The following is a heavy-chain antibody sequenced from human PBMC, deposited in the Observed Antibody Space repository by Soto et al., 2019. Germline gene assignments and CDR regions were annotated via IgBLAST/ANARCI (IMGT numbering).Heavy chain of an antibody. CDR3: ANCFSSSSLSEFHH. D-gene: IGHD6-6*01. J-gene: IGHJ1*01. CDR1: GFTFSTYA. CDR2: IGGGGGYT. Sequence: EVQLLDSGGGWVQPGGSLSPSCAASGFTFSTYAMCWVRQTPGKGLEWVATIGGGGGYTSHADSVKGRFTLSRDDSVNTIYLQVESLGAEDTAIYYCANCFSSSSLSEFHHWGQGTLVTVSS. V-gene: IGHV3-23*01.